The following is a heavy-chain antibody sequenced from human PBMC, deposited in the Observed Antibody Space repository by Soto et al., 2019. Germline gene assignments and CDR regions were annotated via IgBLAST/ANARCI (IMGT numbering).Heavy chain of an antibody. CDR2: IYYSGST. V-gene: IGHV4-59*01. CDR3: ARGVAAAGYNWFDP. Sequence: SETLSLTCTVSGGSISSYYWSWIRQPPGKGLEWIGYIYYSGSTNYNPSLKSRVTISVDTSKNQFSLKLSSVTAADTAVYYCARGVAAAGYNWFDPWGQGTLVTVSS. CDR1: GGSISSYY. J-gene: IGHJ5*02. D-gene: IGHD6-13*01.